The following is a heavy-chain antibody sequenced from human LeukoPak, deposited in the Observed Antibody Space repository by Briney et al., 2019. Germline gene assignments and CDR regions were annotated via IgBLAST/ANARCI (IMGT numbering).Heavy chain of an antibody. Sequence: GGSLRLSCAASGFTFSSYEMNWVRQAPGKGLEWVSYISSSGSTIYYADSVKGRFTISRDNAKNSLYLQMNSLRAEDTAVYYCASSDLLFGDLDDYWGQGTLVTVSS. CDR1: GFTFSSYE. CDR2: ISSSGSTI. D-gene: IGHD3-10*01. CDR3: ASSDLLFGDLDDY. J-gene: IGHJ4*02. V-gene: IGHV3-48*03.